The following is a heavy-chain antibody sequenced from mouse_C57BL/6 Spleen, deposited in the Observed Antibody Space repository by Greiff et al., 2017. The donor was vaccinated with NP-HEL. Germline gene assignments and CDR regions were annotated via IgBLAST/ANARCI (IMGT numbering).Heavy chain of an antibody. D-gene: IGHD1-1*01. CDR3: ARRGSYFGFDY. V-gene: IGHV3-6*01. CDR2: ISYDGSN. J-gene: IGHJ2*01. CDR1: GYSITSGYY. Sequence: EVKLQQSGPGLVKPSQSLSLTCSVTGYSITSGYYWNWIRQFPGNKLEWMGYISYDGSNNYNPSLKNRISITLDTSKNQFFLKLNSVTTEDTATYYCARRGSYFGFDYWGQGTTLTVSS.